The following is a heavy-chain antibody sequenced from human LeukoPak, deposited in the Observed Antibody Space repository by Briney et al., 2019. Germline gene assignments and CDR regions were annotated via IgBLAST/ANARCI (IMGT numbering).Heavy chain of an antibody. CDR2: INANSGDT. Sequence: ASVKVSCKASGYTFTGYYMHWVRQAPGQGLGWMGWINANSGDTNYAQKFQGRVTMTRDTSISTAYMELSRLRSDDTALYFCARAVLRYYDWQGFFDYWGQGTLVTVSS. CDR1: GYTFTGYY. D-gene: IGHD3-9*01. CDR3: ARAVLRYYDWQGFFDY. V-gene: IGHV1-2*02. J-gene: IGHJ4*02.